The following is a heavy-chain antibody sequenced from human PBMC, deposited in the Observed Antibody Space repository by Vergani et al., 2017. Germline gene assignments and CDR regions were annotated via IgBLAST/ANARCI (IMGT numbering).Heavy chain of an antibody. Sequence: QVQLQESGPGLVKPSETLSLTCAVSGYSISSGYYWGWIRQPPGKGLEWIGSIYHSGSTYYNPSLKSRVTISVDTSKNQFSLKLSSVTAADTAVYYCARREWFGEHYAFDIWGQGTMVTVSS. D-gene: IGHD3-10*01. V-gene: IGHV4-38-2*01. CDR1: GYSISSGYY. J-gene: IGHJ3*02. CDR3: ARREWFGEHYAFDI. CDR2: IYHSGST.